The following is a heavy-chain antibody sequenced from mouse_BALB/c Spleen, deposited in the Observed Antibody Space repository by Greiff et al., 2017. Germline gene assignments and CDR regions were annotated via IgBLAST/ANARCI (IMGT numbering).Heavy chain of an antibody. D-gene: IGHD2-3*01. CDR2: ISSGSSTI. J-gene: IGHJ3*01. V-gene: IGHV5-17*02. CDR3: ARGNDGYYVGFAY. CDR1: GFTFSSFG. Sequence: EVNLVESGGGLVQPGGSRKLSCAASGFTFSSFGMHWVRQAPEKGLEWVAYISSGSSTIYYADTVKGRFTISRDNPKNTLFLQMTSLRSEDTAMYYCARGNDGYYVGFAYWGQGTLVTVSA.